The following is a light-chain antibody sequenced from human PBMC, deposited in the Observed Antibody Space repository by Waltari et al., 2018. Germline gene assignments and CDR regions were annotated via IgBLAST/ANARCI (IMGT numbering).Light chain of an antibody. Sequence: QSVLTQPPSVSGAPGQRVTISCTGSSSNIGAGYDVHWYQQLPGTAPKLLIHGNSNRPSGVPDRFSGAKSGTSASLAITGLQAEDEADYYCQSYDSSGWVFGGGTKLTVL. CDR2: GNS. V-gene: IGLV1-40*01. J-gene: IGLJ3*02. CDR3: QSYDSSGWV. CDR1: SSNIGAGYD.